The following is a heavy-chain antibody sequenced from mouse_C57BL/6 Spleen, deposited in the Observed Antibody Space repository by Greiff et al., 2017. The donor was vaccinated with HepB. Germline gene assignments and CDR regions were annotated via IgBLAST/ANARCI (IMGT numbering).Heavy chain of an antibody. Sequence: QVQLQQPGAELVRPGSSVKLSCTASGYTFTSYWMDWVKQRPGQGLEWIGNIYPSDSETNYNQKFKDKATFTVDKSSITAYMQLSSLTSEDSAVYYCARWSYGYDGAYWGQGTLVTVSA. CDR3: ARWSYGYDGAY. V-gene: IGHV1-61*01. CDR1: GYTFTSYW. J-gene: IGHJ3*01. D-gene: IGHD2-2*01. CDR2: IYPSDSET.